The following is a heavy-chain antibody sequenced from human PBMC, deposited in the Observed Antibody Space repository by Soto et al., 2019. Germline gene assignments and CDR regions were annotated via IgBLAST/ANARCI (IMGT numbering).Heavy chain of an antibody. CDR3: AREGRYYYDSSGGFRNWFDP. J-gene: IGHJ5*02. V-gene: IGHV4-61*01. D-gene: IGHD3-22*01. CDR1: GDSISSENYY. CDR2: IHYTGST. Sequence: SETLSLTCSVSGDSISSENYYWSWIRQPPGRGLEWIGYIHYTGSTNYNPSLKRRVTMSVDTSKNQFSLKLTSVTAADTAVYYCAREGRYYYDSSGGFRNWFDPWGQGTRVTVSS.